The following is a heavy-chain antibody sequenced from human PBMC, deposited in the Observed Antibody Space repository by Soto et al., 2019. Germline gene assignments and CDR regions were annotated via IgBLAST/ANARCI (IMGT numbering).Heavy chain of an antibody. Sequence: QLQLQESGPGLVKPSETLSLTCSVSGDSINSDKYYWGWIRQPPGKGLEWIGSIYYRGNTYYNPSLQTRVTISLDMSKSQFSLKLNSVTAADSAMYFCARLEGLATISYYFDFWGQGALVTVSS. D-gene: IGHD3-9*01. CDR1: GDSINSDKYY. V-gene: IGHV4-39*01. CDR2: IYYRGNT. CDR3: ARLEGLATISYYFDF. J-gene: IGHJ4*02.